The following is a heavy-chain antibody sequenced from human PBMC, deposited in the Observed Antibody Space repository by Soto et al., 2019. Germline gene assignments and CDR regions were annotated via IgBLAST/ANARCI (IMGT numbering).Heavy chain of an antibody. CDR2: IFSAGMT. Sequence: GGSLRLSCTPSGFTVKGNYVGWARQASGKGMEWVSIIFSAGMTYYTDSVKGRFTVSKDISKNTLSLQMNSLRADDTAVYFCAGAYSFNYAFDYWGLGTPVTVSS. CDR1: GFTVKGNY. J-gene: IGHJ4*02. D-gene: IGHD3-16*01. V-gene: IGHV3-53*01. CDR3: AGAYSFNYAFDY.